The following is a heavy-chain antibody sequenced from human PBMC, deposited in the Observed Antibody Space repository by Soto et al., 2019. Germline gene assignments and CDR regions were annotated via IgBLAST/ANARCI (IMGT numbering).Heavy chain of an antibody. J-gene: IGHJ5*02. CDR2: IWYDGSEK. V-gene: IGHV3-33*01. D-gene: IGHD1-1*01. Sequence: QVQLVESGGGVVQPGRSLRLSCEGSGFTFRNHGMHWIRQSPGKGLEWLAVIWYDGSEKYYADSVKGRFTISRDNSKKPLYLQMDSLKVRDTAIYYCARWSNNKVVDPWGQGTVVTVS. CDR1: GFTFRNHG. CDR3: ARWSNNKVVDP.